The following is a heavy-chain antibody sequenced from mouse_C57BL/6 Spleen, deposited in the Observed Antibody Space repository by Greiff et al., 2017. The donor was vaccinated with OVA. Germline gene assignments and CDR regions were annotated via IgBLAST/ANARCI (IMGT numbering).Heavy chain of an antibody. Sequence: QVQLQQSGAELARPGASVKLSCKASGYTFTSYGISWVKQRTGQGLEWIGEIYPRSGNAFYNEKFKGKATLTADKSSSTAYMELRSLTSEDSAVCFCARGGAHAKGYWGQGTSVTVSS. J-gene: IGHJ4*01. CDR2: IYPRSGNA. CDR3: ARGGAHAKGY. V-gene: IGHV1-81*01. CDR1: GYTFTSYG.